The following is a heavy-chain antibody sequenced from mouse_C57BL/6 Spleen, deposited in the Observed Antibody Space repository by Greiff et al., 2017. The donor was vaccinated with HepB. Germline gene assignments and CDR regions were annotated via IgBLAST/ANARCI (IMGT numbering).Heavy chain of an antibody. V-gene: IGHV1-66*01. D-gene: IGHD1-1*01. J-gene: IGHJ2*01. CDR3: ARGPSVYYGSSPYYFDY. CDR2: IYPGSGNT. Sequence: QVQLKHSGPELVKPGALVKISCKASGYSFTSYYIHWVKQRPGQGLEWIGWIYPGSGNTKYNEKFKGKATLTADTSSSTAYMQLSSLTSEDSAVYYCARGPSVYYGSSPYYFDYWGQGTTLTVSS. CDR1: GYSFTSYY.